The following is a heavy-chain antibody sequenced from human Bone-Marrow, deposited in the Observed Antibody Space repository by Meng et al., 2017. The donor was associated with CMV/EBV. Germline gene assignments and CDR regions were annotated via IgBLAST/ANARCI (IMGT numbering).Heavy chain of an antibody. CDR2: IYPGDSDT. J-gene: IGHJ4*02. CDR1: GYSFTSYW. Sequence: GESLKISCKGSGYSFTSYWIGWVRQMPGKGLEWMGIIYPGDSDTRYSPSFQGQVTISADKSISTAYLQWSSLKASNTAMYYCARQRRFGVVTTLPLDYWGQGTLVTVSS. V-gene: IGHV5-51*01. CDR3: ARQRRFGVVTTLPLDY. D-gene: IGHD3-3*01.